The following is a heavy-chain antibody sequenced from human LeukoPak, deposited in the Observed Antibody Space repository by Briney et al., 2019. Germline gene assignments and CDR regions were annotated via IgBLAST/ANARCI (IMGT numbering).Heavy chain of an antibody. CDR3: ARGSTGNWYFDL. V-gene: IGHV1-8*03. D-gene: IGHD2-8*02. CDR1: GYTFTSYD. Sequence: ASVKVSCKASGYTFTSYDINWVRQATGQGLEWMGWMNPNSGNTGYAQKFQGRVTITRNTSISTAYMELSRLRSDDTAVYYCARGSTGNWYFDLWGRGTLVTVSS. CDR2: MNPNSGNT. J-gene: IGHJ2*01.